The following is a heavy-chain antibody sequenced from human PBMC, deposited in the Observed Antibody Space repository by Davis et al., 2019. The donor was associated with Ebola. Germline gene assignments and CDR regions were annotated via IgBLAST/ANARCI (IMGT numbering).Heavy chain of an antibody. D-gene: IGHD3-9*01. J-gene: IGHJ4*02. CDR2: ISQDGSEK. Sequence: PGGSLRLSCAASGFTFRNYWMTWVRQAPGKGLEWVATISQDGSEKYYVDSLKGRFTISRDNAKSSLYLQMNSLRVEDTAVYYCAREGGDDFLTGFSDYWGQGTLVTVSS. V-gene: IGHV3-7*01. CDR3: AREGGDDFLTGFSDY. CDR1: GFTFRNYW.